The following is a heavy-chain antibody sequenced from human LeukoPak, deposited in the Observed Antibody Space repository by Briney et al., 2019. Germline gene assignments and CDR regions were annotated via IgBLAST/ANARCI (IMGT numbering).Heavy chain of an antibody. CDR2: INPSGGGT. CDR1: GYTFTNHY. D-gene: IGHD1-26*01. V-gene: IGHV1-46*01. CDR3: ARMRELRPPYFDY. Sequence: GASVKVSCKASGYTFTNHYIHWMRQAPGQGLEWMGIINPSGGGTTYAQKLQGRVTMTRVTATSTVYMDLSSHRAVVTAEYYCARMRELRPPYFDYWGQGTLVTVSS. J-gene: IGHJ4*02.